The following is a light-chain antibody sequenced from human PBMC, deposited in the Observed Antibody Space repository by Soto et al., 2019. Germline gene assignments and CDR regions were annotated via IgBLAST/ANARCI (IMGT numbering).Light chain of an antibody. CDR2: KAS. CDR1: QSIAYW. J-gene: IGKJ4*01. V-gene: IGKV1-5*03. Sequence: DIHMTQSPSTLSASVGDRVTIPCRASQSIAYWLAWYQQKPGKAPKLLIYKASTLESGVPSRFSGSGSGTEFTLTISSLQPDDFATYSCQQYVTYPLTFGGGTKVDIK. CDR3: QQYVTYPLT.